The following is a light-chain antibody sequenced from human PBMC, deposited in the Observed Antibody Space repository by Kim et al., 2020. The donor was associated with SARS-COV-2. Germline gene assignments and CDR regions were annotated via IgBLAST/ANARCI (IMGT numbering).Light chain of an antibody. CDR2: GAS. J-gene: IGKJ2*01. CDR1: ETIKNY. CDR3: QQSYTTPRT. Sequence: DIQMTQSPSSLSASVGDRVTISCRASETIKNYLNWYQQKPGKAPQLLIYGASSLHSGVPARISGSGSGTDFTLTISSLQPEDFATYYCQQSYTTPRTFGQGTKLEI. V-gene: IGKV1-39*01.